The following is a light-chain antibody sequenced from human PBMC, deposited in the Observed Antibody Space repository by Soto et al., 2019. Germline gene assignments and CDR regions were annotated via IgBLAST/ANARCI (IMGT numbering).Light chain of an antibody. V-gene: IGLV2-14*03. J-gene: IGLJ1*01. CDR2: EVS. CDR3: SSYTTSSTVV. Sequence: QSVLTQPPSASGTPGQRVTISCSGSNSNIGSNTVNWYQQHPGKAPKLMIYEVSNRPSGVSNRFSGSKSGNTASLTISGLQPEDEADYYCSSYTTSSTVVFGTGTKVTVL. CDR1: NSNIGSNT.